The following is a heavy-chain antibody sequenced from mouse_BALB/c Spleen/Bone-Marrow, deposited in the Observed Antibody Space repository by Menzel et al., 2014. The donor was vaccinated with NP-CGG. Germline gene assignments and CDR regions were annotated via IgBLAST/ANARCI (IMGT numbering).Heavy chain of an antibody. Sequence: EVHLVESGGGLVKPGGSLKLSCAASGFTFSSYTMSWVRQTPEKRLEWVATITSGGGYTYYPDSVKGRFTISRDNAKSTLYLQMSSLKSEDTAMYYCIRDLYDGYSYYAMDYWGQGTSVTVSS. D-gene: IGHD2-3*01. CDR2: ITSGGGYT. J-gene: IGHJ4*01. CDR1: GFTFSSYT. V-gene: IGHV5-6-4*01. CDR3: IRDLYDGYSYYAMDY.